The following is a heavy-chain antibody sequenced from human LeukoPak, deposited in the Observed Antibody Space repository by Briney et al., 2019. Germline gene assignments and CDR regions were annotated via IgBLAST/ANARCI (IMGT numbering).Heavy chain of an antibody. Sequence: GGSLRLSCAASGFTFSSYSMNWVRQAPGKGLEWVSSISSSSSYIYYADSVKGRFTISRDNAKNSLYLQMNSLRAEDTAVYYCAKDGDIVVVTATHYFDYWGQGTLVTVSS. J-gene: IGHJ4*02. V-gene: IGHV3-21*01. CDR2: ISSSSSYI. CDR3: AKDGDIVVVTATHYFDY. D-gene: IGHD2-21*02. CDR1: GFTFSSYS.